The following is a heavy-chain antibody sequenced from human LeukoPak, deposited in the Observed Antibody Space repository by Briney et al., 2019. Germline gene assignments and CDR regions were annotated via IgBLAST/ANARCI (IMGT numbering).Heavy chain of an antibody. Sequence: GGSLRLSCATSGFTFSSYAMSWVRQAPGKGLEWVSGIGASGGSTYYADSVKGRFTISRDNAKNTLYLQMNSLRAEDTAVYYCARGRAGDYWGQGTLVTVSS. V-gene: IGHV3-23*01. CDR1: GFTFSSYA. CDR2: IGASGGST. J-gene: IGHJ4*02. CDR3: ARGRAGDY.